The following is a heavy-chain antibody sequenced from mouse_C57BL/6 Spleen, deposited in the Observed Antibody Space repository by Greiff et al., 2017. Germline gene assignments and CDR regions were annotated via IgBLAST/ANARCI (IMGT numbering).Heavy chain of an antibody. V-gene: IGHV1-82*01. CDR1: GYAFSSSW. CDR2: IYPGDGDT. CDR3: ATTDGRDDAMDY. Sequence: QVQLQQSGPELVKPGASVKISCKASGYAFSSSWMNWVKQRPGKGLEWIGRIYPGDGDTNYNGKFKGKATLTADKSSSTAYMQLSSLTSEDSAVYFCATTDGRDDAMDYWGQGTSGTVSS. J-gene: IGHJ4*01.